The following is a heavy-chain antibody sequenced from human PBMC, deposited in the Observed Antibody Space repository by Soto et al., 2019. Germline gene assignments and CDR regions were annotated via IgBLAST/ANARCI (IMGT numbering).Heavy chain of an antibody. J-gene: IGHJ6*02. V-gene: IGHV1-69*06. D-gene: IGHD2-2*02. Sequence: VASVKVSCKASGGTFSSYAISWVRQAPGQGLEWMGGIIPIFGTANYAQKFQGRVTITADKSTSTAYMELSSLRSEDTAVYYCARYCSSTSCYMGFPYYYYYGMDVWGQGTTVTVSS. CDR3: ARYCSSTSCYMGFPYYYYYGMDV. CDR1: GGTFSSYA. CDR2: IIPIFGTA.